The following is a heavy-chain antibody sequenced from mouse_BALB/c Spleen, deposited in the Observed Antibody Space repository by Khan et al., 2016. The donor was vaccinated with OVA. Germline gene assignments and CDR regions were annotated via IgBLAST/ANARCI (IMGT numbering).Heavy chain of an antibody. CDR3: ARVYGGDFDY. J-gene: IGHJ2*01. CDR2: ISYSGNT. CDR1: GYSITTDYA. D-gene: IGHD1-1*01. Sequence: VQLKQSGPGLVKPSQSLSLPCTVTGYSITTDYAWNWIRQFPGNKLEWMGYISYSGNTKYNPSLKSRISITRDTSKNQFFLQLKSVTTEDTARYYCARVYGGDFDYWGQGTTLIVSS. V-gene: IGHV3-2*02.